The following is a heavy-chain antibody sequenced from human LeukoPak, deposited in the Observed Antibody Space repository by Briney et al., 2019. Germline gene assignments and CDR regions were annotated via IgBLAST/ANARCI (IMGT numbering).Heavy chain of an antibody. CDR3: ARAAPLMDV. V-gene: IGHV4-34*01. J-gene: IGHJ6*04. CDR1: GGSFSGYY. CDR2: INHSGST. Sequence: PSETLSLTCAVYGGSFSGYYWSWIRQPPGKGLEWIGEINHSGSTNYNPSLKSRVTISVDTSKNQFSLKLSSVTAADTAVYYCARAAPLMDVWGKATTVTVST.